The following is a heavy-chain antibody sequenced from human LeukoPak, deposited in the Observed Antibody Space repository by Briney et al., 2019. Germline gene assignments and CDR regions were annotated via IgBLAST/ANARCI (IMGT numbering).Heavy chain of an antibody. V-gene: IGHV3-7*01. D-gene: IGHD3-16*01. Sequence: PGGSLRLSCAASGFPFSTFWMTWVRPAPGKGREWVANIIQDGSERYYVGSVKGRFTISRDNAKNSLYLQMNSLRAEDTAVYYCAREGASTISHAFDVWGQGTMVTVSS. J-gene: IGHJ3*01. CDR1: GFPFSTFW. CDR3: AREGASTISHAFDV. CDR2: IIQDGSER.